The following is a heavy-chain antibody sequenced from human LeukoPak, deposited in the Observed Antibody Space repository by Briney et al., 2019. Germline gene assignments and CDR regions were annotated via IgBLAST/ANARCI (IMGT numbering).Heavy chain of an antibody. V-gene: IGHV4-38-2*02. Sequence: SETLSLTCTVSGYSISSGYYWGWIRQPPGKGLEWIGSIYHSGSTYYNPSLKSRVTISVDTSKNQFSLKLSSVTAADTAVYYCASRRTYGGLRDCWGQGTLVTVSS. CDR3: ASRRTYGGLRDC. CDR2: IYHSGST. CDR1: GYSISSGYY. D-gene: IGHD1-7*01. J-gene: IGHJ4*02.